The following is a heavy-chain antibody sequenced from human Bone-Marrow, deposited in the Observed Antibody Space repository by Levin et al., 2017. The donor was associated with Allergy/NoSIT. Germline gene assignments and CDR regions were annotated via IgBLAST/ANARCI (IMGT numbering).Heavy chain of an antibody. D-gene: IGHD4-17*01. CDR3: GKEMTTVIPAFDF. V-gene: IGHV3-23*01. Sequence: GALRLSCAVSGFTISSCDMSWVRQAPGKGLEWVSALTATGETYYRDSVKGRFTISRDDSKSTLYLQMSSLRAEDTAIYYCGKEMTTVIPAFDFWGQGALVTVSS. J-gene: IGHJ4*02. CDR2: LTATGET. CDR1: GFTISSCD.